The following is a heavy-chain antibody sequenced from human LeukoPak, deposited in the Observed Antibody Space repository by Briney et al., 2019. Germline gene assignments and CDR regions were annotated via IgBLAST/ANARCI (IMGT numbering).Heavy chain of an antibody. V-gene: IGHV3-30*02. Sequence: PGGSLRLSCTASGFAFRSHAMHWVRQAPGKGLEWLAFIRYDGSKKFYADSVKGRFTISRDNSKNTLYLQMYSLRAEDTAVYYCAKIPYGDYVLDYYYYMDVWGKGTTVAISS. J-gene: IGHJ6*03. CDR1: GFAFRSHA. D-gene: IGHD4-17*01. CDR3: AKIPYGDYVLDYYYYMDV. CDR2: IRYDGSKK.